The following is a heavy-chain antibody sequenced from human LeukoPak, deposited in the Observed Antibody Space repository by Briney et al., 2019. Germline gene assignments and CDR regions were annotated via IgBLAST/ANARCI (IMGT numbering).Heavy chain of an antibody. CDR3: ARDLRYCSSASCSENGAFDI. D-gene: IGHD2-2*01. CDR1: GFTFSSYS. CDR2: ITSSGSII. Sequence: PGGSLRLSCAASGFTFSSYSMNWVRQAPGEGLEWVSSITSSGSIIYYADSVKGRFTISRDNARNSLFLQMNSLRAEDTAVYYCARDLRYCSSASCSENGAFDIWGQGTMVTLSS. J-gene: IGHJ3*02. V-gene: IGHV3-21*01.